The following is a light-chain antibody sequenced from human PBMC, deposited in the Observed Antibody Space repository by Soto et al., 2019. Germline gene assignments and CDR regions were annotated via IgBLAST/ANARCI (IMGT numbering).Light chain of an antibody. CDR2: SAS. CDR3: QKYDNGIHT. CDR1: QDIDNY. V-gene: IGKV1-27*01. Sequence: DIQMTQSPSSLSATVGDRVTITCRASQDIDNYLAWYQPKPGRAPKLLIYSASTLHSGVPSRFSGSGSGTDFTLTISSLQPEDVATYYCQKYDNGIHTFGPGTTVDIK. J-gene: IGKJ3*01.